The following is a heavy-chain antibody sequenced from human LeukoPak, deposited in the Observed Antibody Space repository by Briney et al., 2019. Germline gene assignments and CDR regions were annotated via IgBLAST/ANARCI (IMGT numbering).Heavy chain of an antibody. D-gene: IGHD2-15*01. CDR2: INSDGSST. Sequence: GGSLRLSCAASGFTFSSYWMHWVRQAPGKGLVWVSRINSDGSSTSYADSVKGRFTISRDNAKNTLYLQMNSLRAEDTAVYYCARVETPDYYYYGMDVWGQGTTVTVSS. CDR3: ARVETPDYYYYGMDV. V-gene: IGHV3-74*01. CDR1: GFTFSSYW. J-gene: IGHJ6*02.